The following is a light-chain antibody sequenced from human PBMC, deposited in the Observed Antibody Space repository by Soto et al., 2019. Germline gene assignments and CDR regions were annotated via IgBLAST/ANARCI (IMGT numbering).Light chain of an antibody. CDR3: LQDINYPWT. CDR1: QVIGNA. CDR2: GAS. J-gene: IGKJ1*01. V-gene: IGKV1-6*01. Sequence: IQMTQSPSSLSASVLYRVTISFLASQVIGNALFWYQQKPGKPPKVLIYGASNLQSGVPPRFSGSGSGTDFTLAISSLQPEDSATYYCLQDINYPWTFGQGTKVDNK.